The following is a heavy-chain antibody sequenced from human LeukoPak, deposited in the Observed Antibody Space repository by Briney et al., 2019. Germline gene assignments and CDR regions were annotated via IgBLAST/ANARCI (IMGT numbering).Heavy chain of an antibody. CDR3: ARDGKGYCSSTSCGGNFDY. CDR2: ISSSSSYI. Sequence: GGSLRLSCAASGFTFSSYSMNWVRQAPGKGLEWVSSISSSSSYIYYADSVKGRFTISRDNAKNSLYLQMNSLRAEDTAVYYCARDGKGYCSSTSCGGNFDYWGQGTLVTVSS. V-gene: IGHV3-21*01. CDR1: GFTFSSYS. D-gene: IGHD2-2*01. J-gene: IGHJ4*02.